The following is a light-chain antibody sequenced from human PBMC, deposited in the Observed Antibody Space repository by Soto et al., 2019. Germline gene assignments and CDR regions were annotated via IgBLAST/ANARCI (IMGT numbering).Light chain of an antibody. J-gene: IGKJ5*01. CDR3: QQRHMWPIT. CDR2: DAY. Sequence: EVVLTQSPDTLSLSLGERATLSCRASQTFRGLLAWYQQKPGQAPRLLIYDAYNRAADIPPRFSGSGSGTDFTLTISRLEPEDSAVYYCQQRHMWPITFGQGTRLEIK. CDR1: QTFRGL. V-gene: IGKV3-11*01.